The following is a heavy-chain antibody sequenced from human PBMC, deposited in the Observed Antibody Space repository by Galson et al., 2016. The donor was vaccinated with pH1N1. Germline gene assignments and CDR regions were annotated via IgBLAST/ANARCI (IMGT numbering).Heavy chain of an antibody. CDR1: GGTFNSNG. Sequence: VKVSCKASGGTFNSNGLSWVRQAPGQGLEWMGRIIPILGTTNYAQKFQGKITITADESTSTAYMELSSLRSEDTALYYCAREDYYDVDLSDWYFDLWGRGSLVTVSS. CDR2: IIPILGTT. J-gene: IGHJ2*01. V-gene: IGHV1-69*01. D-gene: IGHD3-22*01. CDR3: AREDYYDVDLSDWYFDL.